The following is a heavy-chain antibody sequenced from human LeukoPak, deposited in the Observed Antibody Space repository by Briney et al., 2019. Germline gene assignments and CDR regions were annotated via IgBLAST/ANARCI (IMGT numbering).Heavy chain of an antibody. CDR2: ISHSGYT. D-gene: IGHD3-10*01. J-gene: IGHJ4*02. CDR1: GGSFSDYN. V-gene: IGHV4-34*01. CDR3: ARGRPFYYNESGYFDY. Sequence: SETLSLTCAVYGGSFSDYNWSWVRQPPGKGLEWIGEISHSGYTNYNPSLKSRLTMSIDTSKSQFSVKLSSVTAADTAVYYCARGRPFYYNESGYFDYWGQGTLVTVSS.